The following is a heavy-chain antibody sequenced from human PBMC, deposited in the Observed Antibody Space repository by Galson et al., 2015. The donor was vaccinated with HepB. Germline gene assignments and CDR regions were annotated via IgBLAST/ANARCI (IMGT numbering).Heavy chain of an antibody. D-gene: IGHD3-3*01. J-gene: IGHJ6*02. Sequence: SLRLSCAASGFTVSSNYMSWVRQAPGKGLEWVSVIYSGGSTYYADSVKGRFTISRDNSKNTLYLQMNSLRAEDTAVYYCARDHQIWSGYSVNYGMDVWGQGTTVTVSS. CDR2: IYSGGST. V-gene: IGHV3-66*02. CDR1: GFTVSSNY. CDR3: ARDHQIWSGYSVNYGMDV.